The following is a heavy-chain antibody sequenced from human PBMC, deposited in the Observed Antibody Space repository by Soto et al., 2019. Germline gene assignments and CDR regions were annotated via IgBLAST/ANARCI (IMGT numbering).Heavy chain of an antibody. Sequence: GGSLRLSCAASGFTFSSYAMSWVRQAPGKGLEWVSAISGSGGSTYYADSVKGRFTISRDNSKNTLYLQMNSLRAEDTAVYYCAKGMEGYDFWSGYLYYWGQGTLVTVSS. CDR1: GFTFSSYA. V-gene: IGHV3-23*01. J-gene: IGHJ4*02. CDR2: ISGSGGST. D-gene: IGHD3-3*01. CDR3: AKGMEGYDFWSGYLYY.